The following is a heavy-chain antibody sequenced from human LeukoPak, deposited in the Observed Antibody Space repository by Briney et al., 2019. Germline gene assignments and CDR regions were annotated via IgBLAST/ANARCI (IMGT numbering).Heavy chain of an antibody. V-gene: IGHV3-66*01. CDR2: LNSGGSQ. D-gene: IGHD3-16*01. Sequence: QSGGSLRLSCAASGFTVNRNYMSWVSQAPGKGLEWVSVLNSGGSQYYADSAKGRFTISRDESKNILYLQMNSLRAEDTAVYFCARDYYASGYFESWGQGTLVTVSS. CDR1: GFTVNRNY. J-gene: IGHJ4*02. CDR3: ARDYYASGYFES.